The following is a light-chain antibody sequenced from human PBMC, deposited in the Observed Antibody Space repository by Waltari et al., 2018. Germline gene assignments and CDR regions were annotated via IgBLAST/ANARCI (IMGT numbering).Light chain of an antibody. Sequence: VLTQSPGTLSLSPGERATLSCGASQSVYAGVLAWFQQKPGQSPRLLIYGTSTRAAGVPDRFSGSGSETDFTLTISTLEPEDFAVYYCQQYRWAPHTFGQGTKLEIK. CDR3: QQYRWAPHT. V-gene: IGKV3-20*01. J-gene: IGKJ2*01. CDR2: GTS. CDR1: QSVYAGV.